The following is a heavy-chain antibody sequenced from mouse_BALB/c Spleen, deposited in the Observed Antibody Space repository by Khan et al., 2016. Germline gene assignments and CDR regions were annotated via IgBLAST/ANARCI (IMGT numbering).Heavy chain of an antibody. Sequence: QVQLQQPGAELVKPGASVKLSCKASGYTFTSYWMHWVKQRPGQGLEWIEEINPSNGRTNYNEKFKSKATLTVDKSSSTAYMQLSSPTSEDSAVYYCARVITRDYWGQGTTLTVSS. J-gene: IGHJ2*01. D-gene: IGHD6-1*01. CDR2: INPSNGRT. CDR1: GYTFTSYW. V-gene: IGHV1S81*02. CDR3: ARVITRDY.